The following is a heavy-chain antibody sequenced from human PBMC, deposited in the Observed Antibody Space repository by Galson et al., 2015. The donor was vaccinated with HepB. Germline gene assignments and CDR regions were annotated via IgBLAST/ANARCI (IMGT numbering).Heavy chain of an antibody. D-gene: IGHD6-13*01. CDR1: GFTFSSYA. CDR2: ISYDGSKI. Sequence: SLRLSCAASGFTFSSYAMHWVRQAPGNGLEWVAVISYDGSKIYYADPVTGRFTISRDNSKNTLSLQMNSLRAEDTAVYYCARDYASSWYFNHYYGMDVWGQGTTVTASS. CDR3: ARDYASSWYFNHYYGMDV. J-gene: IGHJ6*02. V-gene: IGHV3-30*04.